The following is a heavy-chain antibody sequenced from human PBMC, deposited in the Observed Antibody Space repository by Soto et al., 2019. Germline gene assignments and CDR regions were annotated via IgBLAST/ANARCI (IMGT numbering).Heavy chain of an antibody. Sequence: LRLSCAASVFTFSSYGMHWVRQAPGKGLEWVAVISYDGSNQFYADSVKGRFTISRDDSKNTLYLEMNSLRADDTAEYYCARDDYASTGRNSGFDYWGQGTLVTVSS. CDR1: VFTFSSYG. CDR2: ISYDGSNQ. CDR3: ARDDYASTGRNSGFDY. J-gene: IGHJ4*02. V-gene: IGHV3-30*19. D-gene: IGHD3-22*01.